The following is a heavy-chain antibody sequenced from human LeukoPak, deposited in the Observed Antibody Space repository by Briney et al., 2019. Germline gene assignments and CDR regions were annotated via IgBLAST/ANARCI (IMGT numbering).Heavy chain of an antibody. D-gene: IGHD3-22*01. CDR1: GFTFSSYA. CDR2: ISYDGSNK. Sequence: GRSLRLSCAASGFTFSSYAMHWVRQAPGKGLEWVAVISYDGSNKYYADSVKGRFTISRDNSKDTLYLQMSSVRVDDTAVYYCARDRGRYYDSRGFYWGYFFDSWGQGILVTVST. V-gene: IGHV3-30-3*01. CDR3: ARDRGRYYDSRGFYWGYFFDS. J-gene: IGHJ4*02.